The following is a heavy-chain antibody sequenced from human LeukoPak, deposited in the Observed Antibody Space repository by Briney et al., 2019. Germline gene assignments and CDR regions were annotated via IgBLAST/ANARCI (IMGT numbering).Heavy chain of an antibody. CDR1: GYTFTSYG. CDR3: ARDDSSGYLFDDAFDI. D-gene: IGHD3-22*01. CDR2: ISAYNGNT. Sequence: ASAKVSCKASGYTFTSYGISWVRQAPGQGLEWMGWISAYNGNTNYAQKLQGRVTMTTDTSTSTAYMELRSLRSDDTAVYYCARDDSSGYLFDDAFDIWGQGTMVTVSS. V-gene: IGHV1-18*01. J-gene: IGHJ3*02.